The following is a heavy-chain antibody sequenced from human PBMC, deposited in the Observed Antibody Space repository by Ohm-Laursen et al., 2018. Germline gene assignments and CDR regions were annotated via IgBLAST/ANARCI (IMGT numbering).Heavy chain of an antibody. D-gene: IGHD2-15*01. CDR2: IYSGGRSS. Sequence: GSLRLSCAASGFTFSDYYMNWIRQAPEKGLEWVSTIYSGGRSSYYANVVKGCFTFSRDNSKNSMIVQINSLRVEDTVMYFLGKGYSGGHDHGNYFDHWGQGTLVTVSS. CDR3: GKGYSGGHDHGNYFDH. V-gene: IGHV3-23*05. J-gene: IGHJ4*02. CDR1: GFTFSDYY.